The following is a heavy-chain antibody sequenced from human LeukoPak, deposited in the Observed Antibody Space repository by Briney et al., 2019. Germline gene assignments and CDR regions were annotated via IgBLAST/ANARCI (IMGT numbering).Heavy chain of an antibody. CDR2: VSSSGSIK. CDR1: GFTFSSYE. J-gene: IGHJ4*02. V-gene: IGHV3-48*03. CDR3: ARVHGSSRYLFDF. D-gene: IGHD6-13*01. Sequence: GGSLRLSCAASGFTFSSYEMNWVRQAPGKGLEWVSYVSSSGSIKYYADSVKGRSTISRDNAKNSLYLQMNSLRAEDTAVYYCARVHGSSRYLFDFWGQGTLVTVSS.